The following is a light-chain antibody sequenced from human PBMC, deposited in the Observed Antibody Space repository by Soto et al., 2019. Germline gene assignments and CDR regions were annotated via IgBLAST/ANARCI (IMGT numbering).Light chain of an antibody. J-gene: IGKJ4*01. CDR1: QHVTTTY. CDR3: QQYDSSFT. V-gene: IGKV3-20*01. CDR2: GAS. Sequence: IVLTQSPATLSLSPGERATLSCTASQHVTTTYIAWYQQKFGQAPRLLIYGASTRATGTPDRFTGGGFGTDFTLTISRVEPEDFAVYYCQQYDSSFTFGGGTKVXIK.